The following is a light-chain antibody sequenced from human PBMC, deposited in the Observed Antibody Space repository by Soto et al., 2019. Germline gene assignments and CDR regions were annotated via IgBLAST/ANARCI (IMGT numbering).Light chain of an antibody. V-gene: IGLV2-8*01. CDR2: EVN. CDR1: SSDVGHYDY. CDR3: SSYAGSSNV. J-gene: IGLJ1*01. Sequence: QSALTQPASVSGSPGQSITISCTGTSSDVGHYDYVSWYQQHPGKVPKLMIYEVNKRPSGVPDRFSGSKSGNTASLTVSGLQAEDEADYYCSSYAGSSNVFGTGTKVTVL.